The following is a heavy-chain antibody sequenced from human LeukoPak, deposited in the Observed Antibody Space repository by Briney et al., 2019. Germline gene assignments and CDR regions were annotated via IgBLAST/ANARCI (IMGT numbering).Heavy chain of an antibody. J-gene: IGHJ3*02. Sequence: SESLSLTCAVYGSTFSGYYWSWVRQPPGKGLEWVGAINHSGSTNYNAYLTSRLTISFATSKKKFTLKLNSVTAAETAVDYCARGSVGYTYGSAFDIWGQGTRAIVSA. CDR1: GSTFSGYY. D-gene: IGHD5-18*01. CDR3: ARGSVGYTYGSAFDI. V-gene: IGHV4-34*01. CDR2: INHSGST.